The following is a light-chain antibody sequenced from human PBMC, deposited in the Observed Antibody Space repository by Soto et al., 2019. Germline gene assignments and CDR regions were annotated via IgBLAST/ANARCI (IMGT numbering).Light chain of an antibody. CDR1: QGISNL. Sequence: DIQLTQSPSSLSASVGDRVTITCRASQGISNLLAWHQQKPGKAPKSLIKTTSILPSGVPSRFSGSGSETDFTLTISGLQPEDFATYYCQQYGAYPLTFGQGTRLELK. J-gene: IGKJ5*01. V-gene: IGKV1-16*01. CDR3: QQYGAYPLT. CDR2: TTS.